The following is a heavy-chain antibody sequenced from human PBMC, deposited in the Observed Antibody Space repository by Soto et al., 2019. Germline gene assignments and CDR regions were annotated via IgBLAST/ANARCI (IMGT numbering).Heavy chain of an antibody. Sequence: GGSLRLSCAASGLTFNTYAMAWVRQAPGKGLEWVSSISPDAGDIYYADSVKGRFSISRDNFRNTLYLQLNSLRAEDTAVYYCARDLWFILLRFFELLQDGMDVWGQGTTVTVSS. J-gene: IGHJ6*02. CDR1: GLTFNTYA. D-gene: IGHD3-3*01. CDR3: ARDLWFILLRFFELLQDGMDV. CDR2: ISPDAGDI. V-gene: IGHV3-23*01.